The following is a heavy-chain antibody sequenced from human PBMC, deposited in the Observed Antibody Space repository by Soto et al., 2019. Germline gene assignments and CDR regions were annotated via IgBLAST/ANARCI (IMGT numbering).Heavy chain of an antibody. CDR3: AREGVSSSWYNYYGMDV. D-gene: IGHD6-13*01. V-gene: IGHV4-31*03. J-gene: IGHJ6*02. Sequence: SETLSLTCTVSGGSISSGGYYWSWIRQHPGKGLEWIGYIYYSGSTYYNPSLKSRVTISVDTSKNQISLKLSSVTAADTAVYYCAREGVSSSWYNYYGMDVWGQGTTVTVSS. CDR1: GGSISSGGYY. CDR2: IYYSGST.